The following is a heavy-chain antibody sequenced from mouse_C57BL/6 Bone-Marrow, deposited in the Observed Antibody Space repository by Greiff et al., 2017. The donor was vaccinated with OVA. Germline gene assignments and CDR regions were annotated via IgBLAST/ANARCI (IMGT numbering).Heavy chain of an antibody. CDR1: GYTFTEYT. CDR2: FYPGSGSL. J-gene: IGHJ3*01. CDR3: ARQEVNGGFAY. V-gene: IGHV1-62-2*01. Sequence: QVQLQQSGAELVKPGASVKLSCKASGYTFTEYTIHWVKQRSGQGLEWIGWFYPGSGSLKYNEKFTDKATLTAAKSSSTVYMELSRLTSEDSAVYCCARQEVNGGFAYWGQGTLVTVSA.